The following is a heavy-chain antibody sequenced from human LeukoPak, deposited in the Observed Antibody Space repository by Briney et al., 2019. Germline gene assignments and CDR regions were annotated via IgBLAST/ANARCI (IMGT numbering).Heavy chain of an antibody. CDR1: GFTFSNFW. CDR2: IHPEGNEK. J-gene: IGHJ4*02. Sequence: GGSLRLSCAVSGFTFSNFWMSWVRQAPGRGLEWVANIHPEGNEKYHVESVKGRFTISRDNTKNLLVLQMNCLRVEITPVYYGARGDELSGDHWGQGTQVTVSP. CDR3: ARGDELSGDH. D-gene: IGHD3-10*01. V-gene: IGHV3-7*04.